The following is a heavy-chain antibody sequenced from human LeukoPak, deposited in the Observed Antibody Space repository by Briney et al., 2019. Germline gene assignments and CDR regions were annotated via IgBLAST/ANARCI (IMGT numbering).Heavy chain of an antibody. Sequence: ASVKVSCKASGYTFTSYDINWVRQATGQGLEWMGWMNPNSGNTGYAQKFQGRVTMTRNTSISTAYMELSSLRSEDTAVYYCARAKVFRFLEWLIGAYYFDYWGQATLVTVSS. CDR1: GYTFTSYD. V-gene: IGHV1-8*01. CDR3: ARAKVFRFLEWLIGAYYFDY. J-gene: IGHJ4*02. CDR2: MNPNSGNT. D-gene: IGHD3-3*01.